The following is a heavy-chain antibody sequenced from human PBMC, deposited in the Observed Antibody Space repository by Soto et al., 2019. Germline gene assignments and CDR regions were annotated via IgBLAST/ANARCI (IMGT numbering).Heavy chain of an antibody. CDR1: GYTFTGYY. J-gene: IGHJ5*02. CDR2: INPNSGGT. V-gene: IGHV1-2*02. D-gene: IGHD2-15*01. CDR3: ASLGLHCSGGSCHDWFDP. Sequence: GASVKVSCKASGYTFTGYYMHWVRQAPGQGLEWMGWINPNSGGTNYAQKFQGRVTMTRDTSISTAYMELSRLRSDDTAVYYCASLGLHCSGGSCHDWFDPWGQGTLVTVS.